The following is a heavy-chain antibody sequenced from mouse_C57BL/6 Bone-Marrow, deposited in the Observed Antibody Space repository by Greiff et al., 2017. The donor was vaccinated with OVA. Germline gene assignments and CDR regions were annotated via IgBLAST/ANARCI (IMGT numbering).Heavy chain of an antibody. J-gene: IGHJ2*01. V-gene: IGHV1-72*01. D-gene: IGHD2-5*01. CDR3: ATYYSNYEDGFDY. Sequence: QVQLQQPGAELVKPGASVKLSCKASGYTFTSYWMHWVKQRPGRGLEWIGRIDPNSGGTKYNEKFKSKATLTVDKPSSTAYIQLSSLTAENSAVYYCATYYSNYEDGFDYWGQGTTLTVSS. CDR2: IDPNSGGT. CDR1: GYTFTSYW.